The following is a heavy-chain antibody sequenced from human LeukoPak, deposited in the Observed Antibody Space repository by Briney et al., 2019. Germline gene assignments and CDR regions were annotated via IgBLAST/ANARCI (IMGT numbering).Heavy chain of an antibody. CDR3: ARDSLKIAVAGTGDAFDI. CDR2: IIPIFGTA. D-gene: IGHD6-19*01. Sequence: SVKVSCKASGGTFSSYAISWVRRAPGQGLEWMGRIIPIFGTANYAQKFQGRVTITTDESTSTAYMELSSLRSEDTAVYFCARDSLKIAVAGTGDAFDIWGQGTMVTVSS. V-gene: IGHV1-69*05. J-gene: IGHJ3*02. CDR1: GGTFSSYA.